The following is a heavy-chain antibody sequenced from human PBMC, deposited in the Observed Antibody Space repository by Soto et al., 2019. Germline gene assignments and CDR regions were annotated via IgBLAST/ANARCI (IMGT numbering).Heavy chain of an antibody. CDR1: GYTFTSYY. J-gene: IGHJ2*01. CDR2: INPSGGST. V-gene: IGHV1-46*01. D-gene: IGHD4-17*01. CDR3: ARDSRRTTRGGPYGDYARYFDL. Sequence: ASVKVSCKASGYTFTSYYMHWVRQAPGQGLEWMGIINPSGGSTSYAQKFQGRVTMTRDTSTSTVYMELSSLRSEDTAVYYCARDSRRTTRGGPYGDYARYFDLWGRGTLVTVSS.